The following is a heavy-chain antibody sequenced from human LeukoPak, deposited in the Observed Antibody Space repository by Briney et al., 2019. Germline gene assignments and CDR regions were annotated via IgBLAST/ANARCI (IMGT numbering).Heavy chain of an antibody. Sequence: ASVKVSCKASGGTFISYTISWVRQAPAQGLDWMGRIIPFLGIANYAKKFQGRVTITADKSTSTAYMELSSLRFEDTAVYYCARDEWELTTPPDWGQGTLVTVSS. V-gene: IGHV1-69*04. J-gene: IGHJ4*02. CDR1: GGTFISYT. CDR2: IIPFLGIA. CDR3: ARDEWELTTPPD. D-gene: IGHD1-26*01.